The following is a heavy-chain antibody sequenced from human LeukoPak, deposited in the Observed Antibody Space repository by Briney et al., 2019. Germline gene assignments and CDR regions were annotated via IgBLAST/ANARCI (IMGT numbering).Heavy chain of an antibody. CDR3: ARHGRYYFDY. CDR2: IYYSGST. V-gene: IGHV4-39*01. Sequence: GSLRLSCAASGFTFSSYAMGWVRQPPGKGLEWIGSIYYSGSTYYNPSLKSRVTISVDTSKNQFSLKLSSVTAADTAVYYCARHGRYYFDYWGQGTLVTVSS. D-gene: IGHD1-26*01. CDR1: GFTFSSYA. J-gene: IGHJ4*02.